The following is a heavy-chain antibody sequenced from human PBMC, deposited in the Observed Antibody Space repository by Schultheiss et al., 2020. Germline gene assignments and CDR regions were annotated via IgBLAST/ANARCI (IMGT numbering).Heavy chain of an antibody. Sequence: ASVKVSCKASGYTFTGYYMHWVRQAPGQGLEWMGWINPNSGGTNYAQRLQDRVTMTTHTSTSTAYMELSSLRSEDTAVYYCARALDYFDYWGQGTLVTVSS. CDR1: GYTFTGYY. CDR3: ARALDYFDY. CDR2: INPNSGGT. J-gene: IGHJ4*02. V-gene: IGHV1-2*02.